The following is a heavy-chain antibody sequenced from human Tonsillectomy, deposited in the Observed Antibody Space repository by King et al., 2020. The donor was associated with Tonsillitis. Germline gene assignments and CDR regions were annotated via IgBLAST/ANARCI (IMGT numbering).Heavy chain of an antibody. CDR1: GFTFDDYG. V-gene: IGHV3-9*01. D-gene: IGHD3-9*01. J-gene: IGHJ4*02. CDR2: ISLNSGSI. CDR3: ARSLYDILTGFFY. Sequence: VQLVESGGGLVQPGRSLRLSCAASGFTFDDYGMHWVRQAPGKGLEWVSGISLNSGSIGYADSVKGRFTISRDNAKNSLYLQMNSLRAEDTALYYCARSLYDILTGFFYWGQGTLVTVSS.